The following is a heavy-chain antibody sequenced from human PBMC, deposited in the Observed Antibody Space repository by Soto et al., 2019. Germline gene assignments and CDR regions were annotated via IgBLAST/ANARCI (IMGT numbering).Heavy chain of an antibody. CDR1: GYTFPNYG. CDR2: ISPYKGIT. V-gene: IGHV1-18*01. D-gene: IGHD3-10*01. CDR3: ARDLDGSGSYYTGY. Sequence: ASVKVSCKASGYTFPNYGISWVRQAPGQGFEWMGWISPYKGITNYAQKLQGRVTMTTDTSTSTAYMELRSLRSDDTAIYYCARDLDGSGSYYTGYWGQGTLVTVSS. J-gene: IGHJ4*02.